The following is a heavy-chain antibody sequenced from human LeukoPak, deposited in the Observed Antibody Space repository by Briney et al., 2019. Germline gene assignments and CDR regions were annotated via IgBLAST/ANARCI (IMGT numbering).Heavy chain of an antibody. CDR3: ARASPYYYDSSGL. Sequence: ASVKVSCKASGYTFTGYYMHLVRQAPGQGLEWMGWINPNSGGTNYAQKFQGRVTMTRDTSISTAYMELSRLRSDDTAVYYCARASPYYYDSSGLWGQGTMVTVSS. CDR2: INPNSGGT. V-gene: IGHV1-2*02. CDR1: GYTFTGYY. D-gene: IGHD3-22*01. J-gene: IGHJ3*01.